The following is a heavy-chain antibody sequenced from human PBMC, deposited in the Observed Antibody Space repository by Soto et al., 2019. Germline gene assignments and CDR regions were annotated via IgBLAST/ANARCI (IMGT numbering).Heavy chain of an antibody. J-gene: IGHJ4*02. Sequence: QLQLQESGPGMVKPSETLSLTCIVSGASIISTTKYWGWIRQPPGRGLEWIGTISSIGSTYYNPSLEGRVTISVDTSKNQFSLKVTSVTAADTGLYYCAQQDHGDYEFFFDYWGQGTLVTVTS. V-gene: IGHV4-39*01. CDR3: AQQDHGDYEFFFDY. CDR2: ISSIGST. CDR1: GASIISTTKY. D-gene: IGHD4-17*01.